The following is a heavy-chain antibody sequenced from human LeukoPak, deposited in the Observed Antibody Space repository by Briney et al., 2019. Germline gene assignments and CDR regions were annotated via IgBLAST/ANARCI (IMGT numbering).Heavy chain of an antibody. D-gene: IGHD1-26*01. V-gene: IGHV3-7*01. CDR3: VRGGSYTFGP. CDR2: IKEDGSEK. J-gene: IGHJ5*02. Sequence: PGGSLRLSCSAFGFTLSHYWMTWVSQAPGKGLEWVASIKEDGSEKSYVDSVKGRFTISRDNAKNSLYLQMNSLGAEDTAVYYCVRGGSYTFGPWGKGILVTVSS. CDR1: GFTLSHYW.